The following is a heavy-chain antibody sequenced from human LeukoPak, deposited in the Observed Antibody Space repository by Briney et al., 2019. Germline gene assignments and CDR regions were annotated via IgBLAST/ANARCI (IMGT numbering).Heavy chain of an antibody. V-gene: IGHV3-23*01. Sequence: GGSLRLSCAASGFTFRSYAMSWVRQAPGKGLEWVSAISGSGGGTYYADSVKGRFTISRDNSKNTLYLQMDSLRAEDTAVYYCAKDSLATVLRSWFDPWGQGTLVTVSS. CDR3: AKDSLATVLRSWFDP. D-gene: IGHD4-23*01. CDR2: ISGSGGGT. CDR1: GFTFRSYA. J-gene: IGHJ5*02.